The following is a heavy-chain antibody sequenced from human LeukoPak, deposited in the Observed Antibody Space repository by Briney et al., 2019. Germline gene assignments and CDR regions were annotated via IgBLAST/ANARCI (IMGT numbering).Heavy chain of an antibody. CDR3: AKDLTYSSSSWFDY. J-gene: IGHJ4*02. CDR2: INGGGGGGT. V-gene: IGHV3-23*01. CDR1: GFTFSNYA. Sequence: GGSLRLSCAASGFTFSNYAMSWVRQAPGKGLEWVSGINGGGGGGTFHADSVRGRFTISRDNSKNTLYLQMSSLRAEDTAVYYCAKDLTYSSSSWFDYWGQGTLVTVSS. D-gene: IGHD6-6*01.